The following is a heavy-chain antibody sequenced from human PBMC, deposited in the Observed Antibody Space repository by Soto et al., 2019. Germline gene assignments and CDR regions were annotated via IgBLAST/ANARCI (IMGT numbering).Heavy chain of an antibody. CDR1: GGSIRSYY. CDR3: ARQGGWFDP. D-gene: IGHD1-26*01. Sequence: QVQLQESGPGLVKPSETLSLTCTVSGGSIRSYYWSWIRQPPGKGLELIGSIYYSGSTNYKPSLKSRVTISVDTSKNQFSLKLNSVTAADTAVYYCARQGGWFDPWGQGTLVTVSS. V-gene: IGHV4-59*08. CDR2: IYYSGST. J-gene: IGHJ5*02.